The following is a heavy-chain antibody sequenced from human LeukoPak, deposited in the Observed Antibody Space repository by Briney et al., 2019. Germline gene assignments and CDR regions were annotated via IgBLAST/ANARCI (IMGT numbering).Heavy chain of an antibody. CDR3: VRATSVVFDL. J-gene: IGHJ5*02. CDR2: INPDGSST. Sequence: GGSLRLSCAASGFNFNSYWIHWVRHAPGKGLVWVSRINPDGSSTSHADSVKGRFTISRNNAKNTLYLHMNSLRVEDTAVYYCVRATSVVFDLWGQGTLVTVSS. V-gene: IGHV3-74*01. CDR1: GFNFNSYW. D-gene: IGHD4-23*01.